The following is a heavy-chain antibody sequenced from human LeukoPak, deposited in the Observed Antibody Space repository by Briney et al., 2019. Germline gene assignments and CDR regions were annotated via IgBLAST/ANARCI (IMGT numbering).Heavy chain of an antibody. D-gene: IGHD4-17*01. CDR1: GFTFDDYG. CDR2: IKWNGGST. CDR3: ARDDGEHFDY. V-gene: IGHV3-20*04. Sequence: GGSLRLSCAASGFTFDDYGMSWVRQAPGKGLEWVSNIKWNGGSTGYADSVKGRCTISRDNAKNSLYLQMNSLRAEDTAVYYCARDDGEHFDYWGQGTLVTVSS. J-gene: IGHJ4*02.